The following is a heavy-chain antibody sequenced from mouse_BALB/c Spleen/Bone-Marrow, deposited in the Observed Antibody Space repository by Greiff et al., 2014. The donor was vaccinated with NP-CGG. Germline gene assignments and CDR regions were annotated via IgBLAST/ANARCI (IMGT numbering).Heavy chain of an antibody. D-gene: IGHD1-1*01. CDR1: GFNIKDTY. V-gene: IGHV14-3*02. CDR3: ARYYYGYYFDY. CDR2: IDPANGNT. Sequence: VQLQQSGAELVKPGASVKLSCTAPGFNIKDTYMHWVKQRPERGLEWIGRIDPANGNTKYDPKFQGKATITADTSSNTAYLQLSSLTSEDTAVYYCARYYYGYYFDYWGQGTTLTVSS. J-gene: IGHJ2*01.